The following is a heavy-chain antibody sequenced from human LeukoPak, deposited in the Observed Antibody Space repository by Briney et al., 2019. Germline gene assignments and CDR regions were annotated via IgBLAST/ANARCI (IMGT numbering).Heavy chain of an antibody. V-gene: IGHV3-43*01. D-gene: IGHD3-22*01. J-gene: IGHJ4*02. CDR1: GFTFDDYT. Sequence: GGSLRLSCAASGFTFDDYTMHWVRQAPGKGLEWVSLISWDGGSTYYADSVKGPLTISRDNSKNSLYLQMNSLRTEDTALYYCAKEYDSSGYLDYWGQGTLVTVSS. CDR2: ISWDGGST. CDR3: AKEYDSSGYLDY.